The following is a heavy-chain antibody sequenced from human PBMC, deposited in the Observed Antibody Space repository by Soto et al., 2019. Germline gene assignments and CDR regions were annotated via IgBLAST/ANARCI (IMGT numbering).Heavy chain of an antibody. D-gene: IGHD6-19*01. Sequence: EVQLVESGGGLVQPGGSLRLSCAASGFTFSSYWMSWVRQAPGKGLEWVANIKQDGSEKYYVDSVKGRFTISRDNAKNSLYLQMNSLRAEDTAVYYCARDPAPGIAVAGVFDYWGQGTLVTVSS. CDR2: IKQDGSEK. V-gene: IGHV3-7*05. J-gene: IGHJ4*02. CDR1: GFTFSSYW. CDR3: ARDPAPGIAVAGVFDY.